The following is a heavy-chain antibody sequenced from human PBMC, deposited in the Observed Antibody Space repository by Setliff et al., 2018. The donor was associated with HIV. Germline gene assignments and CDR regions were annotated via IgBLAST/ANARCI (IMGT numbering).Heavy chain of an antibody. CDR1: GDSISTDY. Sequence: PSETLSLTCTVSGDSISTDYWTWIRQPPGKGLEWIGYIYNSASTSYNPSLKSRVTISVDTSKNQFSLKIEDTAVYYCTRDHRFVDRYPDWWGQGTLVTVSS. CDR3: TRDHRFVDRYPDW. CDR2: IYNSAST. J-gene: IGHJ4*02. V-gene: IGHV4-59*12. D-gene: IGHD3-9*01.